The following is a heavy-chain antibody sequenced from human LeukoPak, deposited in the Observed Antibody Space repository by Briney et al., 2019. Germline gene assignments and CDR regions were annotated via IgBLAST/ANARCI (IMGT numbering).Heavy chain of an antibody. J-gene: IGHJ4*02. CDR1: GFTFSSYS. D-gene: IGHD3-16*01. Sequence: PGGSLRLSCAASGFTFSSYSMNWVRQAPGKGLEWVSYISSSSSTIYYADSVKGRFTISRDNAKNSLYLQMNSLRAEDTAVYYCARAYSGGTLDYWGQGTLVTVSS. CDR3: ARAYSGGTLDY. CDR2: ISSSSSTI. V-gene: IGHV3-48*04.